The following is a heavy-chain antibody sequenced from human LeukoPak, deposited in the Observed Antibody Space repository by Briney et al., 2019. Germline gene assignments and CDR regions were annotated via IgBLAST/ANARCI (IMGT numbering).Heavy chain of an antibody. J-gene: IGHJ4*02. CDR2: TYYRSKWYH. D-gene: IGHD2-15*01. Sequence: SRTLSLTCAISGDSLSSNSAAWNWIRQSPSRGVEWLGSTYYRSKWYHDFAVSVEIRITINPDTSKIQFSMQLDSVTPEDTAMYYCARSALRDSCDCWGLGTLVTVSS. V-gene: IGHV6-1*01. CDR3: ARSALRDSCDC. CDR1: GDSLSSNSAA.